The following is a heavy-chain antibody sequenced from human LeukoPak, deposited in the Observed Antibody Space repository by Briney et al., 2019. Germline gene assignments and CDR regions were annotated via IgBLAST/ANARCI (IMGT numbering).Heavy chain of an antibody. CDR1: GYTFTSYG. Sequence: SVKVSCKASGYTFTSYGISWVRQAPGQGLEWMGGIIPIFGTANYAQKFQGRVTITADESTSTAYMELSSLRSEDTAVYYCARSLLRLGYCSGGSCYSFDYWGQGTLVTVSS. CDR3: ARSLLRLGYCSGGSCYSFDY. J-gene: IGHJ4*02. D-gene: IGHD2-15*01. CDR2: IIPIFGTA. V-gene: IGHV1-69*13.